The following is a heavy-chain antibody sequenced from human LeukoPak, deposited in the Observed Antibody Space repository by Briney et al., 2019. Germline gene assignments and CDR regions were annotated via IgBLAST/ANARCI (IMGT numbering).Heavy chain of an antibody. CDR3: AKGYYGSGSYYMSY. Sequence: GGSLRLSCAASGFTFSSYAMSRVRQAPGKGLEWVSAISGSGGSTYYADSVKGRFTISRDNSKNTLYLQMNSLRAEDTAVYYCAKGYYGSGSYYMSYWGQGTLVTVSS. CDR2: ISGSGGST. CDR1: GFTFSSYA. D-gene: IGHD3-10*01. J-gene: IGHJ4*02. V-gene: IGHV3-23*01.